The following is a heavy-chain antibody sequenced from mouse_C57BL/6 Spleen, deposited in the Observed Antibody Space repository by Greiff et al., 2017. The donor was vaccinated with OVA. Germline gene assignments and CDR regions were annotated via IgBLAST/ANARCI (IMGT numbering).Heavy chain of an antibody. V-gene: IGHV1-15*01. J-gene: IGHJ1*03. CDR3: TRNYGSILWYFDA. D-gene: IGHD1-1*01. CDR1: GYTFTDYE. Sequence: QVQLQQSGAELVRPGASVTLSCKASGYTFTDYEMHWVKQTPVHGLEWIGAIDPETGGTAYNQKFKGKAILTADKSSSTAYMELRTLTSEDSAVYYCTRNYGSILWYFDAWGTGTTVTVSS. CDR2: IDPETGGT.